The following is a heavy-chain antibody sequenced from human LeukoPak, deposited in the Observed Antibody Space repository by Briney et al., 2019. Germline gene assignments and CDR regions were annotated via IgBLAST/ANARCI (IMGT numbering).Heavy chain of an antibody. CDR2: INPNSGGT. CDR1: GYTFTGYY. CDR3: ARPEYRYGYLLDY. J-gene: IGHJ4*02. V-gene: IGHV1-2*02. Sequence: GASVKVSCKASGYTFTGYYMHWVRQPPGQGLEWMGWINPNSGGTNYAQRFQGRVTLTRDTSITTAYMELNSLTSDDTAVYFCARPEYRYGYLLDYWGQGTLITVSS. D-gene: IGHD5-18*01.